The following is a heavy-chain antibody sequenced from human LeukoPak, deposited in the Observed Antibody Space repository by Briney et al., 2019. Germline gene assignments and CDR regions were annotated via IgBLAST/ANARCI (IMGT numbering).Heavy chain of an antibody. Sequence: SETLSLTCAVYGGSFSGYYWSWIRQPPGKGLEWIGEINHSGSTNYNPSLKSRVTISVDTSKNQFSLKLSSVTAADTAVYYCARGRYYYDSSGYYPLDYWGQGTLVTVSS. J-gene: IGHJ4*02. V-gene: IGHV4-34*01. D-gene: IGHD3-22*01. CDR3: ARGRYYYDSSGYYPLDY. CDR1: GGSFSGYY. CDR2: INHSGST.